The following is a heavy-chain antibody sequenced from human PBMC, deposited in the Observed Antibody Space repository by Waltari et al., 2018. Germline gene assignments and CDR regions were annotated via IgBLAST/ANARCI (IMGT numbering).Heavy chain of an antibody. CDR2: INHSGST. J-gene: IGHJ6*02. CDR1: GGSFSGYY. CDR3: ARGQYYYVSLDV. Sequence: QVQLQQWGAGLLKPSETLSLTCAVYGGSFSGYYWSWIRQPPGKGLEWLGEINHSGSTNYNPSLKSRVTISVDTSKNQFSLKLSSVTAADTAVYYCARGQYYYVSLDVWGQGTTVTVSS. D-gene: IGHD3-10*02. V-gene: IGHV4-34*01.